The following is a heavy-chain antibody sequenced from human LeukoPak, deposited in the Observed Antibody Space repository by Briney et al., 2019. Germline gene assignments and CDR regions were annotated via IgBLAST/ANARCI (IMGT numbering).Heavy chain of an antibody. CDR3: ARGAKVLSDYFDY. V-gene: IGHV1-2*06. CDR2: INPNSGGT. Sequence: ASVKVSCKASGYTFTSYYMHWVRQAPGQGLEWMGRINPNSGGTNYAQKFQGRVTMTRDTSISTAYMELSRLRSDDTAVYYCARGAKVLSDYFDYWGQGTLVTVSS. CDR1: GYTFTSYY. J-gene: IGHJ4*02. D-gene: IGHD1-1*01.